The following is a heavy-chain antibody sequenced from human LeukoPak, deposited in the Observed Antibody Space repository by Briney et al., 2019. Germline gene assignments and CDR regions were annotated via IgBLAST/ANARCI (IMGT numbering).Heavy chain of an antibody. CDR1: GYTFISHG. J-gene: IGHJ4*02. CDR2: ISVYNENT. V-gene: IGHV1-18*01. CDR3: ARVPSLLSFGQFSYDY. D-gene: IGHD3-10*01. Sequence: ASVKVSCKASGYTFISHGVSWVRQAPGQGLEWMGWISVYNENTHYGQKFQGRVTMTTDTSTTTAYMELSSLTSDDTAVYYCARVPSLLSFGQFSYDYWGQGTLVTVSS.